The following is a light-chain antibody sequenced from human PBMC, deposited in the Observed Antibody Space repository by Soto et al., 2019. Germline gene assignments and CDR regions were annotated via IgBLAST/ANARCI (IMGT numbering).Light chain of an antibody. Sequence: DIQLTQSPSFLSASVGDRVTITCRASQGISSYLAWYQQKPGKAPKLPIYAASTLQSGVPSRFSGSGSGTEFTLTISNLQPEDFATYYCQQLYSYPRTFGQGAKVEIK. CDR1: QGISSY. J-gene: IGKJ1*01. V-gene: IGKV1-9*01. CDR2: AAS. CDR3: QQLYSYPRT.